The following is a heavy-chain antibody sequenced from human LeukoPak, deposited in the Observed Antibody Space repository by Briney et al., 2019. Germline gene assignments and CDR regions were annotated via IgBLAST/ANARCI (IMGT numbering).Heavy chain of an antibody. V-gene: IGHV4-34*01. J-gene: IGHJ4*02. CDR2: INHSGST. CDR1: GGSFSGYY. D-gene: IGHD2-2*02. CDR3: ARGPYCSSTSCYTRAYYFDY. Sequence: SETLSLTRAVYGGSFSGYYWSWIRQPPGKGLEWIGEINHSGSTNYNPSLKSRVTISVDTSKNQFSLKLSSVTAADTAVYYCARGPYCSSTSCYTRAYYFDYWGQGTLVTVSS.